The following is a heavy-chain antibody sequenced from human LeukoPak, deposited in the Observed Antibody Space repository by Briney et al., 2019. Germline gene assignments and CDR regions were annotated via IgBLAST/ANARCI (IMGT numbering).Heavy chain of an antibody. D-gene: IGHD6-19*01. CDR3: VIDRSYSSGWYPRGYFDY. CDR2: ISAYNGNT. V-gene: IGHV1-18*01. J-gene: IGHJ4*02. CDR1: GYMFTKYG. Sequence: ASVKVSCKASGYMFTKYGFSWVRQAPGQGLEWMGWISAYNGNTKYAEKLQGRVTTTTDTSTSTADMELRSLRSDDTAVYYCVIDRSYSSGWYPRGYFDYWGQGTLVTVSS.